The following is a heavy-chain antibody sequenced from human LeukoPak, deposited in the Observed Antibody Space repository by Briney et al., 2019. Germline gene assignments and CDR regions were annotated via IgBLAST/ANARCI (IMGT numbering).Heavy chain of an antibody. CDR3: AKDLEITMIVVVIPSPFDY. D-gene: IGHD3-22*01. CDR2: ISGSGGST. CDR1: GFTFSSYA. Sequence: GSLRLSCAASGFTFSSYAMSWVRQAPGKGLEWVSAISGSGGSTYYADSVKGRFTISRDNSKNTLYLQMNSLRAEDTAVYYCAKDLEITMIVVVIPSPFDYWGQGTLVTVSS. J-gene: IGHJ4*02. V-gene: IGHV3-23*01.